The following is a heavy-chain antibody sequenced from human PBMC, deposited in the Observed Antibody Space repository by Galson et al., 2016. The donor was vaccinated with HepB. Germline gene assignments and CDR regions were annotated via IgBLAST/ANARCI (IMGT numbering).Heavy chain of an antibody. V-gene: IGHV1-69*13. Sequence: SVKVSCKASGGTFINYAISWVRQAPGQGLEWMGGIIPIFGTANYAQKFQDRVTIIADESTSTAYMELSSLRSEDTAVYYCARVPSVVVDPGGNYYYYYGLDVWGQGTTVTVSS. CDR3: ARVPSVVVDPGGNYYYYYGLDV. CDR2: IIPIFGTA. J-gene: IGHJ6*02. CDR1: GGTFINYA. D-gene: IGHD2-21*01.